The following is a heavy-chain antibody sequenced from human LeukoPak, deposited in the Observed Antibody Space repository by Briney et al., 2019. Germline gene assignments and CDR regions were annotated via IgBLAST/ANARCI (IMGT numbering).Heavy chain of an antibody. J-gene: IGHJ4*02. CDR2: IYYSGST. CDR1: GGSISSSSYY. D-gene: IGHD4-17*01. V-gene: IGHV4-39*01. CDR3: ARRDDYGDYRDY. Sequence: TSETLSLTCTVSGGSISSSSYYWGWIRQPPGNGLEWIGSIYYSGSTYYNPSLKGRVTISVDTSKNQFSLKLSSVTAADTAVYYCARRDDYGDYRDYWGQGTLVTVSS.